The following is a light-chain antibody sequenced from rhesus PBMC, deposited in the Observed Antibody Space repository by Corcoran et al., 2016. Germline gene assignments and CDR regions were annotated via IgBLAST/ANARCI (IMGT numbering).Light chain of an antibody. CDR1: QSISSW. V-gene: IGKV1-22*01. CDR2: KAS. J-gene: IGKJ2*01. CDR3: QQYSSSPYS. Sequence: DIQMTQSPSSLSASVGDTGTITCRASQSISSWLAWYQQKPGKAPTLLLNKASTLQRGVPSRFSGNGSGTDFTLTISILQSDDFATYYCQQYSSSPYSFGQGTKVEIK.